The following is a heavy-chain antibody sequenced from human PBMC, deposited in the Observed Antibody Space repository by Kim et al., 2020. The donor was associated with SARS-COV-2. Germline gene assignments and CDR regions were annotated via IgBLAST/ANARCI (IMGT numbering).Heavy chain of an antibody. CDR1: GFTFGDYA. D-gene: IGHD5-18*01. J-gene: IGHJ4*02. Sequence: GGSLRLSCAASGFTFGDYAMHWVRQAPGKGLEWVSGISWNSGSIGYADSVKGRFTISRDNAKNSLYLQMNSLRAEDTALYYCAKTAGYSYGPSDYWGQGTLVTVSS. CDR2: ISWNSGSI. V-gene: IGHV3-9*01. CDR3: AKTAGYSYGPSDY.